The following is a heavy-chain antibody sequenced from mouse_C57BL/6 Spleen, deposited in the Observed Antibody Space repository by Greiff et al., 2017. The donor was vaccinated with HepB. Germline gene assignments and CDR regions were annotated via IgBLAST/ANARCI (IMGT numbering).Heavy chain of an antibody. J-gene: IGHJ4*01. Sequence: VQLQQSGPELVKPGASVKISCKASGYSFTSYYIHWVKQRPGQGLEWIGWIYPGSGNTKYNEKFKGKATLTADTSSSTAYMQLSSLTSEDSAVYYCARVVYYYAMDYWGQGTSVTVSS. V-gene: IGHV1-66*01. CDR1: GYSFTSYY. CDR2: IYPGSGNT. CDR3: ARVVYYYAMDY.